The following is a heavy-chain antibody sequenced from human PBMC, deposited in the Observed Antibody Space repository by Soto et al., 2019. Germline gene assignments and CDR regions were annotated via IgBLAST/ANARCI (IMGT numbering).Heavy chain of an antibody. Sequence: PSPTISLTCVLSGDSVSSNSAAWNWFRQSPSRGLEWLGRTYYRSKWYNDYAVSVKSRITINPDTSKNQFSLQLNSVTPEDTAVFFFARESACVADLYDIWTQGTTVTGS. D-gene: IGHD6-13*01. CDR3: ARESACVADLYDI. V-gene: IGHV6-1*01. CDR2: TYYRSKWYN. J-gene: IGHJ3*02. CDR1: GDSVSSNSAA.